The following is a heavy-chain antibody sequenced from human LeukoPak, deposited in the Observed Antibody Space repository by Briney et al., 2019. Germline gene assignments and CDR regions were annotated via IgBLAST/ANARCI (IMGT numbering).Heavy chain of an antibody. Sequence: SETLSLTCAVYGGSFSGYYWGWIRQPPGKGLEWIGSIYHSGSTYYNPSLKSRVTISVDTSKNQFSLKLSSVTAADTAVYYCARMSWNYDILTGYRTTTLFDYWGQGTLVTVSS. D-gene: IGHD3-9*01. J-gene: IGHJ4*02. CDR1: GGSFSGYY. V-gene: IGHV4-34*01. CDR3: ARMSWNYDILTGYRTTTLFDY. CDR2: IYHSGST.